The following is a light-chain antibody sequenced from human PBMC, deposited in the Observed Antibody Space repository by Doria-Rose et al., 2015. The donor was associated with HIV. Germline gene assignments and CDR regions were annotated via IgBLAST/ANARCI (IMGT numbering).Light chain of an antibody. CDR2: DGS. V-gene: IGKV3-20*01. CDR1: QRFSSTY. Sequence: EIVLTQSPGTLSLSPGERATLSCRDSQRFSSTYLAWYQQKPGQAPSLLIYDGSTRATGIPDRFSASGSGTDFTLNINRLEPEDFALYYCHQYGTAWTFGQGTKVEI. CDR3: HQYGTAWT. J-gene: IGKJ1*01.